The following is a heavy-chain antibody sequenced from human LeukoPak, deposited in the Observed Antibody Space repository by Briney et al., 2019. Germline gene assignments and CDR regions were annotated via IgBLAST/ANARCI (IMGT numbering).Heavy chain of an antibody. V-gene: IGHV1-69*01. CDR2: IIPIFGTA. CDR3: ARGQADRLYGSGSYHFDY. D-gene: IGHD3-10*01. Sequence: SVKVSCKASGGTFSSYAISWVRQAPGQGLEWMGGIIPIFGTANYAQKFQGRVTITADESTSTAYMELSSLRSEDTAVYYCARGQADRLYGSGSYHFDYWGQGTLVTVSS. J-gene: IGHJ4*02. CDR1: GGTFSSYA.